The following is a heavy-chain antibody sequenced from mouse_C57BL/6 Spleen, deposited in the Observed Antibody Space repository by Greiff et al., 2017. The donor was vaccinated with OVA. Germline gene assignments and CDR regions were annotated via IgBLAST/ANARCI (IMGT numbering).Heavy chain of an antibody. J-gene: IGHJ1*03. D-gene: IGHD1-1*01. CDR3: ARDYYGSSYRYFDV. CDR2: IYPGDGDT. V-gene: IGHV1-80*01. Sequence: VQLQESGAELVKPGASVKISCKASGYAFSSYWMNWVKQRPGKGLEWIGQIYPGDGDTNYNGKFKGKATLTADKSSSTAYMQLSSLTSEDSAVYVGARDYYGSSYRYFDVWGTGTTVTVSS. CDR1: GYAFSSYW.